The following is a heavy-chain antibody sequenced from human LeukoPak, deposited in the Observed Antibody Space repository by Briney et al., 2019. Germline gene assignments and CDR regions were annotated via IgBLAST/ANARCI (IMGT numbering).Heavy chain of an antibody. Sequence: SVKVSCKASGGTFSSYAISWVRQAPGQGLEWMGGIIPIFGTANYAQKFQGRVTITADESTSTAYMELSSLRSEDTAVYYCASPPKGGWLQLENYFDYWGQGTLVTVSS. J-gene: IGHJ4*02. CDR3: ASPPKGGWLQLENYFDY. CDR1: GGTFSSYA. D-gene: IGHD5-24*01. V-gene: IGHV1-69*13. CDR2: IIPIFGTA.